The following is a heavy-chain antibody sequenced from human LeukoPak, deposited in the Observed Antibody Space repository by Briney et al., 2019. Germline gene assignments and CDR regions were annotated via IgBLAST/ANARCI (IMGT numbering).Heavy chain of an antibody. V-gene: IGHV3-23*01. Sequence: GGALRLSCGASGFTFSSYGMSWVGQAPGKGVEGGAPISVSGYNTYSSASVKRRFTISRDNSANTLHLQMDSLRVDDTALYYCAKHSGSYFIYHVDSWGQGTLVTVSS. D-gene: IGHD5-12*01. CDR1: GFTFSSYG. CDR3: AKHSGSYFIYHVDS. CDR2: ISVSGYNT. J-gene: IGHJ4*02.